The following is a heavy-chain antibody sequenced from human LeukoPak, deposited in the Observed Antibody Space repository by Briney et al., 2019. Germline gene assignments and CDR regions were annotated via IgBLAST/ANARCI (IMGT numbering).Heavy chain of an antibody. D-gene: IGHD6-13*01. CDR1: GYTFSSYS. Sequence: GGSLRLSCAASGYTFSSYSMNWVRQAPGKGLEWVSYISSSSSTIYYADSVKGRFTISRDNAKNSLYLQMNSLRAEDTAVYYCARDRFIAAAVWFDPWGQGTLVTVSS. V-gene: IGHV3-48*01. J-gene: IGHJ5*02. CDR2: ISSSSSTI. CDR3: ARDRFIAAAVWFDP.